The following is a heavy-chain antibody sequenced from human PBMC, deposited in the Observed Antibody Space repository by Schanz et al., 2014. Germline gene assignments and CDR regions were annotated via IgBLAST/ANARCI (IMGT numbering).Heavy chain of an antibody. J-gene: IGHJ6*03. D-gene: IGHD6-19*01. V-gene: IGHV1-8*02. CDR3: ARLGTGMAVAGSVIDSCYYYMDV. Sequence: QVQLVQSGAEVKKPGASVRVSCKASGYDFHIYAYSWVRQAPGQGLEWMGWMNPNSGNTGYAQKFQGRVTMTRNTSISTAYMELSSLRSEDTAVYYCARLGTGMAVAGSVIDSCYYYMDVWGEGTTVTVSS. CDR1: GYDFHIYA. CDR2: MNPNSGNT.